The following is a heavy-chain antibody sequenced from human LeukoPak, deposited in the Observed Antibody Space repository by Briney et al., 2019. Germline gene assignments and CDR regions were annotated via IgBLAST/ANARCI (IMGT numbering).Heavy chain of an antibody. Sequence: GGSLRLSCAVSGFTFSAYSMNWVRQAPGKGLEWVSSISSSSSYIYYADSVKGRFTISRDNAKNSLYLQMNSLRAEDTAVYYCAELGITMIGGVWGKGTTVTISS. J-gene: IGHJ6*04. D-gene: IGHD3-10*02. CDR2: ISSSSSYI. CDR1: GFTFSAYS. CDR3: AELGITMIGGV. V-gene: IGHV3-21*01.